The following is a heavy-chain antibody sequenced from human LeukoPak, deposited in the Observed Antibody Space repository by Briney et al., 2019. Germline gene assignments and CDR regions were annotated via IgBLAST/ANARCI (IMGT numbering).Heavy chain of an antibody. CDR1: GYSMSSGYY. CDR3: ARGTGGYYANFDY. Sequence: SETLSLTCAVSGYSMSSGYYWGWIRQPPGKGLEWIGSIYHSGSTYYNPSLKSRVTISVDTSKNQLSLRLSSVTAADTAVYHCARGTGGYYANFDYWGQGTLVTVSS. V-gene: IGHV4-38-2*01. CDR2: IYHSGST. D-gene: IGHD3-10*01. J-gene: IGHJ4*02.